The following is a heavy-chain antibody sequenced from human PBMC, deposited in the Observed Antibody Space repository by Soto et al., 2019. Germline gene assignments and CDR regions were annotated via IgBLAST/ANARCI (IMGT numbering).Heavy chain of an antibody. Sequence: QVQLVESGGGVVQPGRSLRLSCAASGFTFSSYAMHWVRQAPGKGLEWVAVISYDGSNKYYADSVKGRFTISRDNSKNTRDLQRNSLRAEDTAVYYCARLPQSTNPPRLYGMDVWGQGTTVTVSS. J-gene: IGHJ6*02. CDR1: GFTFSSYA. V-gene: IGHV3-30-3*01. CDR2: ISYDGSNK. CDR3: ARLPQSTNPPRLYGMDV.